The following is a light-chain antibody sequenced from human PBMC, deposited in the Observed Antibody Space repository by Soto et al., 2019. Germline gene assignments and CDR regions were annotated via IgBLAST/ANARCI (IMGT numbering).Light chain of an antibody. CDR2: GAS. CDR3: LQDYSYPRT. J-gene: IGKJ1*01. CDR1: QGIRDD. V-gene: IGKV1-6*01. Sequence: AIQMTQSPSSLSASVGDRVTITCRASQGIRDDLGWYQQKPGKAPKVLIYGASNLQSGVPSRFSGSGSGTDFNLTISSLQPEDFSTYYCLQDYSYPRTFGQGTKVEI.